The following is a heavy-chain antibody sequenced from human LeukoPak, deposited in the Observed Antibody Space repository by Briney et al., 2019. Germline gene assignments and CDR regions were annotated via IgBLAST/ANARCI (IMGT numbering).Heavy chain of an antibody. V-gene: IGHV5-51*01. CDR3: AGQVRGGYDHRGYYYYYGMDV. J-gene: IGHJ6*04. CDR1: GYSFTSYW. CDR2: IYPGDSDT. D-gene: IGHD5-12*01. Sequence: GESLKISCKGSGYSFTSYWIGWVRQMPGKGLEWMGIIYPGDSDTRYSPSFQGQVTISADKSISTAYLQWSSLKASDTAMYYCAGQVRGGYDHRGYYYYYGMDVWGKGTTVTVSS.